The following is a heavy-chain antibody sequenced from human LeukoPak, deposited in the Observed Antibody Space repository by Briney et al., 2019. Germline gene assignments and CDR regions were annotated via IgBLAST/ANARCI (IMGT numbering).Heavy chain of an antibody. V-gene: IGHV1-18*01. Sequence: ASVKVSCKASGYTFTSYGISWVRQAPGHGLEWMGWISAYNGNTNYAQKLQGRVTMTTDTSTSTAYMELRSLRSDDTAVYYCARDLPPYYYDSSAPGYWGQGTLVTVSS. D-gene: IGHD3-22*01. CDR2: ISAYNGNT. CDR1: GYTFTSYG. CDR3: ARDLPPYYYDSSAPGY. J-gene: IGHJ4*02.